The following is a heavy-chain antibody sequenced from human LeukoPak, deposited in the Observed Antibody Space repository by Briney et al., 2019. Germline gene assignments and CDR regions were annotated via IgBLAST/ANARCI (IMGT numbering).Heavy chain of an antibody. D-gene: IGHD6-13*01. CDR3: ARHNQAAAGTTLFDY. J-gene: IGHJ4*02. CDR2: IFFTGNT. V-gene: IGHV4-59*08. Sequence: PSETLSLTCTVSGGSISSYYWSWIRQPPGEGLEWIGYIFFTGNTNYNPSVRSRVTISIDTSKNQFSLKLSSVTAADTAVYYCARHNQAAAGTTLFDYWGQGTLVTVSS. CDR1: GGSISSYY.